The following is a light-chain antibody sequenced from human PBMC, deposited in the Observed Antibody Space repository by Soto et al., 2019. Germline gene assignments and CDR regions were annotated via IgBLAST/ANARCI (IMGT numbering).Light chain of an antibody. CDR3: CAYVSSNTLL. V-gene: IGLV2-23*01. CDR1: SSDVGGYDL. J-gene: IGLJ3*02. Sequence: QSVLTQPASASGSPGQSITISCTGSSSDVGGYDLVSRYQQHPGQAHKLIIYEGSKRPSGISNRFSGSKSGDTASLIISGRQGDDEGDYYCCAYVSSNTLLFGGGTKLTVL. CDR2: EGS.